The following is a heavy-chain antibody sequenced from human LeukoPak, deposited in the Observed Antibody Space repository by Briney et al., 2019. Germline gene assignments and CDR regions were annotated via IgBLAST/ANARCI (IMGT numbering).Heavy chain of an antibody. V-gene: IGHV3-30*02. D-gene: IGHD6-6*01. J-gene: IGHJ4*02. CDR2: IRYDGSNK. Sequence: GGSLRLSCAASGFTFSSYGMHWVRQAPGKGLEWVAFIRYDGSNKYYADSVKGRFTISRDNSKNTLYLQMNSLRAEDTAVYYCAKDRVSSMSIAQGYFDYWGQGTLVTVSS. CDR3: AKDRVSSMSIAQGYFDY. CDR1: GFTFSSYG.